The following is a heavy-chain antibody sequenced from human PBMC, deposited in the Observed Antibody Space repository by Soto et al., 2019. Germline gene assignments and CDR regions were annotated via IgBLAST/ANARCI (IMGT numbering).Heavy chain of an antibody. J-gene: IGHJ6*02. CDR2: INWKSDI. CDR3: ARESRDYYYYGMDV. CDR1: VFTFDDNA. V-gene: IGHV3-9*01. Sequence: SLSLSCAGSVFTFDDNAIHWVRQSPEKGLEWVSGINWKSDIGYADSVKGRFTISRDNAKNSLYLQMNSLRAEDTAVYYCARESRDYYYYGMDVWGQGATVTVSS.